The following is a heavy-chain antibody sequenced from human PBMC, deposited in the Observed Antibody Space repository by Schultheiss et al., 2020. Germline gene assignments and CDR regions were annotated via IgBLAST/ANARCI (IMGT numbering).Heavy chain of an antibody. V-gene: IGHV3-33*01. D-gene: IGHD1-26*01. J-gene: IGHJ4*02. CDR1: GFTFSSYG. Sequence: GESLKISCAASGFTFSSYGMHWVRQAPGKGLEWVAVIWYDGSNKYYADSVKGRFTISRDNSKNTLYLQMNSLRAEDTAVYYCARDPSVGATLTLLWGQGTLVTVS. CDR2: IWYDGSNK. CDR3: ARDPSVGATLTLL.